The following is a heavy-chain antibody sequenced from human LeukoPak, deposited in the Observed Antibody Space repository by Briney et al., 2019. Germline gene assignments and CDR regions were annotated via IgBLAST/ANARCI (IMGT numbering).Heavy chain of an antibody. D-gene: IGHD3-3*01. V-gene: IGHV3-23*01. CDR2: ISGSGGST. J-gene: IGHJ4*02. CDR3: AKELGGYYTSYYFDY. Sequence: GGSLRLSCAASGFTFSSYAMSWVRQAPGKGLEGVSAISGSGGSTYYADSVKGRFTISRDNSKNTLYLQMNSLRAEDTAVYYCAKELGGYYTSYYFDYWGQGTLVTVSS. CDR1: GFTFSSYA.